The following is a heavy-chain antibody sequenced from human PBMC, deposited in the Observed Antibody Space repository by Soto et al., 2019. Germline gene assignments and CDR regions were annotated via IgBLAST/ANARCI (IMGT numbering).Heavy chain of an antibody. V-gene: IGHV1-2*02. D-gene: IGHD1-26*01. CDR3: ARGGSYYAH. CDR2: INSVSGGA. Sequence: QVQLVQSGAEVKQPGASVRVSCKASGDTHTIYFIHWLRQAPGQGLEWMGWINSVSGGANCAPRFQGRVAMTRVRSSATAFMELSRLRSDDTAVYYCARGGSYYAHWGQGTLVTVSS. CDR1: GDTHTIYF. J-gene: IGHJ4*02.